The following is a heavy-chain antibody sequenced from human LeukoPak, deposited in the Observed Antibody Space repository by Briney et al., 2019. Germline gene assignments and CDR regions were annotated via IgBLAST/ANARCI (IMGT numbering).Heavy chain of an antibody. J-gene: IGHJ4*02. CDR2: INPNNGGT. CDR3: ARVYSIGFYDY. D-gene: IGHD2/OR15-2a*01. V-gene: IGHV1-2*02. CDR1: GYTFTGYY. Sequence: ASVKVSCKASGYTFTGYYMHWVRQAPGQGLEWMGWINPNNGGTDYAQRFQGRVTMTRDTSTSTLYMELNRLRSDDTAVYFCARVYSIGFYDYWGQGTLVTVSS.